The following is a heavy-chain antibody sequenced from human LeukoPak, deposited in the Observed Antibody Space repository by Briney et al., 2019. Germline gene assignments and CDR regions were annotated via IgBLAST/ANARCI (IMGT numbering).Heavy chain of an antibody. J-gene: IGHJ6*02. CDR2: ISSSGSTI. CDR3: ASESSHYYGMDV. V-gene: IGHV3-11*01. Sequence: PGGSLRLSCAASGFTFSDYYMSWIRQAPGKGREWVSYISSSGSTIYYADSVKGRFTISRDNAKNSLYMQMNSLRAEDTAVYYCASESSHYYGMDVWGQGTRSPSP. D-gene: IGHD5/OR15-5a*01. CDR1: GFTFSDYY.